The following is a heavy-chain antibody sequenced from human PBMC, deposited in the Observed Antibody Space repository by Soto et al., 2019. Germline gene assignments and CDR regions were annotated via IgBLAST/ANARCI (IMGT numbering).Heavy chain of an antibody. J-gene: IGHJ4*02. V-gene: IGHV2-5*02. Sequence: QITLKESGPTRVKPTQTLTLTYTFSGFSLTSRAMGVGWIRQPPGKALEWLVFIYWDDDKRYSPSLKSRLTITKDTSGNQVVLTMTNMDPVDTATYYCAHRLSGYNWNGGYFDNWGQGALVTVSS. CDR2: IYWDDDK. CDR3: AHRLSGYNWNGGYFDN. D-gene: IGHD1-1*01. CDR1: GFSLTSRAMG.